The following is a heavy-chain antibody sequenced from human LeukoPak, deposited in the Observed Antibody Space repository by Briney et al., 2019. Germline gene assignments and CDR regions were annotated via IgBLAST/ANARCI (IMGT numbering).Heavy chain of an antibody. J-gene: IGHJ3*02. Sequence: SKTLSLTCAVYGGSFSGYYWSWIRQPPGKGLEWIGEINHSGSTNYNPSLKSRVTISVDTSKNQFSLKLSSVTAADTAVYYCARGLRYCSGGSCYFDAFDIWGQGTMVTVSS. CDR3: ARGLRYCSGGSCYFDAFDI. V-gene: IGHV4-34*01. D-gene: IGHD2-15*01. CDR1: GGSFSGYY. CDR2: INHSGST.